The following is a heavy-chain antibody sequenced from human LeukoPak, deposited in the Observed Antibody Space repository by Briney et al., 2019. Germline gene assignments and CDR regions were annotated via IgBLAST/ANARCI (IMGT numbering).Heavy chain of an antibody. CDR3: ARVVVPAAFSGWFDP. Sequence: SVKVSYKASGGTFSSYAISRVRQAPGQGLEWMGGIIPIFGTANYAQKFQGRVTITADEPTSTAYMELSSLRSEDTAVYYCARVVVPAAFSGWFDPWGQGTLVTVSS. CDR2: IIPIFGTA. J-gene: IGHJ5*02. CDR1: GGTFSSYA. D-gene: IGHD2-2*01. V-gene: IGHV1-69*13.